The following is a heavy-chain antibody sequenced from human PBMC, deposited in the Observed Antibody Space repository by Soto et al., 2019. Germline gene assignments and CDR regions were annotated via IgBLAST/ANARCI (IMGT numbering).Heavy chain of an antibody. J-gene: IGHJ4*02. CDR1: GGSISSYY. D-gene: IGHD4-17*01. CDR2: IYYSGST. V-gene: IGHV4-59*01. Sequence: PSETLSLTYTVSGGSISSYYWSWIRQPPGKGLEWIGYIYYSGSTNYNPSLKSRVTISVDTSKNQFSLKLSSVTAADTAVYYCARADYGGKFDYWGQGTLVTVSS. CDR3: ARADYGGKFDY.